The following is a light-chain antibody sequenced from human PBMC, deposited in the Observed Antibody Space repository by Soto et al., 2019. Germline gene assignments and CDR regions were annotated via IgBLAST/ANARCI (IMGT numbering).Light chain of an antibody. CDR1: QSVSSY. V-gene: IGKV3-11*01. CDR2: DAS. Sequence: EIVLTQSPATLSLSPGERATLSCRASQSVSSYLAWYQQKPGQAPRLLIYDASTRATGIPARISGSGSGPDFALNISCLEPEDSADYYCQQHSNWTVDGGTKVEIK. J-gene: IGKJ4*01. CDR3: QQHSNWT.